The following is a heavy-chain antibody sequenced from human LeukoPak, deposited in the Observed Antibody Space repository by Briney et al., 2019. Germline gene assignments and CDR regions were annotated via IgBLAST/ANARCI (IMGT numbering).Heavy chain of an antibody. D-gene: IGHD7-27*01. J-gene: IGHJ2*01. CDR2: INPSGGST. Sequence: GASVKVSCKASGDTCTSNYMHWVRQAPGQGLEWRGMINPSGGSTSYAHKFQGRVTMNRDMSTSTLYIELSSLRPEDTAVYSCARAETGDSWYFDLWGRGTLVTVSS. CDR3: ARAETGDSWYFDL. V-gene: IGHV1-46*01. CDR1: GDTCTSNY.